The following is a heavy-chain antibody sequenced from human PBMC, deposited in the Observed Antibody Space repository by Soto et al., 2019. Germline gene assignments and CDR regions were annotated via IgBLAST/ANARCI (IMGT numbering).Heavy chain of an antibody. Sequence: QLQLQESGPGLVKPSETLSLTCTVSGGSISSSSYYWGWIRQPPGKGLEWIGSIYYSGSTYYNPSVKWRVTRSVDTSKNQVSLRLSSVTAADTAVYYCRKNFSDQPLDAFDIWGQGTMVTVSS. J-gene: IGHJ3*02. CDR3: RKNFSDQPLDAFDI. V-gene: IGHV4-39*01. CDR2: IYYSGST. D-gene: IGHD3-3*01. CDR1: GGSISSSSYY.